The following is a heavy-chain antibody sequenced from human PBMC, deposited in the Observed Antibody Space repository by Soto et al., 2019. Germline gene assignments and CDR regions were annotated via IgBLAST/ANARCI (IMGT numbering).Heavy chain of an antibody. J-gene: IGHJ5*02. CDR2: VYTSGST. CDR1: GGSINSYY. Sequence: SETLSLTCTVSGGSINSYYWSWIRQPAGKGLEWIGRVYTSGSTNYNPSLKSRVTMSVDTSKNRFSLKLSSVTAADTAVYYCARGIYSKVGATIWFDPWGQGTLVTAPQ. CDR3: ARGIYSKVGATIWFDP. D-gene: IGHD1-26*01. V-gene: IGHV4-4*07.